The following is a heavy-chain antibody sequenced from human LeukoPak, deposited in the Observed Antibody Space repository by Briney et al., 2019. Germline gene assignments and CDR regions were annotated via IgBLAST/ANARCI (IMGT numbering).Heavy chain of an antibody. J-gene: IGHJ4*02. CDR3: ARHGYTASHYFLDF. CDR2: IYTTGKT. V-gene: IGHV4-4*07. CDR1: SGSINSYD. Sequence: SETLSLTCTVSSGSINSYDWGWVRQPAGRGLEWIGRIYTTGKTDYNPSLTSRLTMSVDTSKRQFSLNLTSVTAADTAIYFCARHGYTASHYFLDFWSQGTLVTVSS. D-gene: IGHD3-16*01.